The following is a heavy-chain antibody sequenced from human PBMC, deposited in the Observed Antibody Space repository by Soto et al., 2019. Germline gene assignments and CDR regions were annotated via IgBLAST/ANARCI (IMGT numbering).Heavy chain of an antibody. Sequence: SVTMRLRSAVYDGSCSGHYGSWISPPPGKGLEWIGEINHSGSTNYNPSLKSRVTISVDTSKNQFSLKLSSVTAADTAVYYCARGLSGAAGYYYYGMDVWGQGTTVTVSS. V-gene: IGHV4-34*01. CDR2: INHSGST. D-gene: IGHD6-13*01. CDR1: DGSCSGHY. CDR3: ARGLSGAAGYYYYGMDV. J-gene: IGHJ6*02.